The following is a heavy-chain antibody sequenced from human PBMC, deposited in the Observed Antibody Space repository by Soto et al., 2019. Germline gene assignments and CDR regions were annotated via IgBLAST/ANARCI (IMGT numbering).Heavy chain of an antibody. Sequence: SETLSLTCTVSGGSISSGDYYWSWIRQPPGKGLEWIGYIYYSGSTYYNPSLKSRVTISVDTSKSQFSLKLSSVTAADTAVYYCARDYDSSGYNLWGQGTLVTVSS. CDR2: IYYSGST. CDR1: GGSISSGDYY. V-gene: IGHV4-30-4*01. CDR3: ARDYDSSGYNL. D-gene: IGHD3-22*01. J-gene: IGHJ5*02.